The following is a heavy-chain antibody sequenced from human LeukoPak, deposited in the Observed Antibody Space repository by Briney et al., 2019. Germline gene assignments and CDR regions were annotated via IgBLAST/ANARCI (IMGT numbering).Heavy chain of an antibody. D-gene: IGHD3-22*01. CDR2: IYHSGST. J-gene: IGHJ4*02. V-gene: IGHV4-30-2*01. CDR3: AGWTHVSSGYPPYYFDY. Sequence: SETLSLTCAVSGGSISSGGYSWSWIRQPPGKGLEWIGYIYHSGSTYYNPSLKSRVTISVDRSKNQFSLKLSSVTAADTAVYYCAGWTHVSSGYPPYYFDYWGQGTLVTVSS. CDR1: GGSISSGGYS.